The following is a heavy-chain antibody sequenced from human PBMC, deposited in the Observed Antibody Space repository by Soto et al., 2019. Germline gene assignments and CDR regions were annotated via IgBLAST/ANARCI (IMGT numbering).Heavy chain of an antibody. Sequence: SCKASGGTFSSYAISWIRRSPGKGLEWIGEINHSGSTNYNPSLKSRVTISLDTSKNLFSLKLSSVTAADTAVYYCARGGVATSHFNYWGQGTLVTVSS. CDR2: INHSGST. CDR1: GGTFSSYA. J-gene: IGHJ4*02. D-gene: IGHD5-12*01. V-gene: IGHV4-34*01. CDR3: ARGGVATSHFNY.